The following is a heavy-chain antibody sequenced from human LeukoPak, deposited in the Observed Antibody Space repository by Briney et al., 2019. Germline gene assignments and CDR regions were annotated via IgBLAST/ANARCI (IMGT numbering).Heavy chain of an antibody. CDR1: GYTFTSYD. D-gene: IGHD3-3*01. Sequence: ASVKVSCKASGYTFTSYDINWVRQATGQGLEWMGWMNPNSGNTGYAQKFQGRVTMTRNTSISTAYMELSSLRSEDTAVYYCARGDRRITIFGVATYNWFDPWGQGTLVTVSS. J-gene: IGHJ5*02. CDR2: MNPNSGNT. V-gene: IGHV1-8*01. CDR3: ARGDRRITIFGVATYNWFDP.